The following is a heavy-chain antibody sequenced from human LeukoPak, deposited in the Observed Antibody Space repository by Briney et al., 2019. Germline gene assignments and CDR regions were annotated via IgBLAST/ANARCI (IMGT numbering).Heavy chain of an antibody. D-gene: IGHD5-12*01. CDR3: ARSWWLLDEKSYFDY. CDR2: IYHSGST. V-gene: IGHV4-30-2*01. CDR1: GGSISSGGYY. Sequence: SETLSLTCTVSGGSISSGGYYWSWIRQPPGKGLEWIGYIYHSGSTYYNPSLKSRVTISVDRSKNQFSLKLSSVTAADTAVYYCARSWWLLDEKSYFDYWGQGTLVTVSS. J-gene: IGHJ4*02.